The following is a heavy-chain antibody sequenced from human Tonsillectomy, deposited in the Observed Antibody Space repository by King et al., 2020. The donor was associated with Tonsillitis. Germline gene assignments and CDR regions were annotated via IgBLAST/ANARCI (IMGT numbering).Heavy chain of an antibody. D-gene: IGHD3-10*01. V-gene: IGHV7-4-1*02. J-gene: IGHJ4*02. CDR3: ARVARGVFGELLFY. Sequence: VQLVESGSELKKPGASVKVSCTASGYTFTNYAMNWVRQAPGQGLEYMGWINTNTGNPTYAQGFTGRFVFSLDTSVSTAYLQISSLKAEDTAVYYCARVARGVFGELLFYWGQGTLVTVSS. CDR1: GYTFTNYA. CDR2: INTNTGNP.